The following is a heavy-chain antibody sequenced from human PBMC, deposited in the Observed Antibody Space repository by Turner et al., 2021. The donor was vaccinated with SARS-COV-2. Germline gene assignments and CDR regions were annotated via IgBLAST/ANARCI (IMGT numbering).Heavy chain of an antibody. CDR3: AKADRVMIVVVITLFDY. J-gene: IGHJ4*02. Sequence: EVQLLESGGGLVQPGGSLRLSCAASGFTFSSYAMSWVRQAPGKGLECVSAISGSGGTTYYADSVKGRFTISRDNSKNTLYLQMNSLRAEDTAVYYCAKADRVMIVVVITLFDYWGQGTLVTVSS. D-gene: IGHD3-22*01. CDR1: GFTFSSYA. CDR2: ISGSGGTT. V-gene: IGHV3-23*01.